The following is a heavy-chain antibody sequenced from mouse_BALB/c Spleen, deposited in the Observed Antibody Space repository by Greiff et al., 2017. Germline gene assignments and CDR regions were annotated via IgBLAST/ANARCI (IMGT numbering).Heavy chain of an antibody. CDR1: GYSITSDYA. D-gene: IGHD1-2*01. CDR3: ARKLRLGAMDY. J-gene: IGHJ4*01. V-gene: IGHV3-2*02. Sequence: DVQLQESGPGLVKPSQSLSLTCTVTGYSITSDYAWNWIRQFPGNKLEWMGYISYSGSTSYNPSLKSRISITRDTSKNQFFLQLNSVTTEDTATYYCARKLRLGAMDYWGQGTSVTVSS. CDR2: ISYSGST.